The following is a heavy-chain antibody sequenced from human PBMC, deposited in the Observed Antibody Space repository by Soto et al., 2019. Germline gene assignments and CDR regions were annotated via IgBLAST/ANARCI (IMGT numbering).Heavy chain of an antibody. CDR1: GFTFTSYG. J-gene: IGHJ4*02. CDR2: ISSSGSTK. V-gene: IGHV3-48*01. D-gene: IGHD5-12*01. Sequence: PGGSLRLSCAASGFTFTSYGMNWVRQAPGKGLEWISYISSSGSTKYYADSVKGRLNMSRDNAKNSLYLQMSSLRAEDTAVYYCARAGPEAYSGYEKPMDYWGPGNLVTVSS. CDR3: ARAGPEAYSGYEKPMDY.